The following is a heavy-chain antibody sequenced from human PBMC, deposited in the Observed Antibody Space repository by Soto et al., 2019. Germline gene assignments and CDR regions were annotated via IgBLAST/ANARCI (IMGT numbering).Heavy chain of an antibody. CDR3: ARGFSGGWPFDY. D-gene: IGHD6-19*01. CDR2: INPSGGST. V-gene: IGHV1-46*01. Sequence: QVQLVQSGAEVKKPGASVKVSCKASGYTFTNYYMHWVRQAPGQGLAWMGIINPSGGSTSYAQKFQGRVTMTRDSSTNTVYMELSSLRSEDTAVYYCARGFSGGWPFDYWGQGTLVTVSS. CDR1: GYTFTNYY. J-gene: IGHJ4*02.